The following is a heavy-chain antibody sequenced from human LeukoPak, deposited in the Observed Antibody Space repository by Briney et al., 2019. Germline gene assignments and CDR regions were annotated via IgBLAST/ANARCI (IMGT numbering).Heavy chain of an antibody. V-gene: IGHV4-39*07. CDR2: IYYSGST. CDR3: ARDQGIAAAGTLNY. Sequence: PSETLSLTCTVSGGSISSSSYYWGWIRQPPGKGLEWIGSIYYSGSTYYNPSLKSRVTISVDKSKNQFSLKLSSVTAADTAVYYCARDQGIAAAGTLNYWGQGTLVTVSS. CDR1: GGSISSSSYY. J-gene: IGHJ4*02. D-gene: IGHD6-13*01.